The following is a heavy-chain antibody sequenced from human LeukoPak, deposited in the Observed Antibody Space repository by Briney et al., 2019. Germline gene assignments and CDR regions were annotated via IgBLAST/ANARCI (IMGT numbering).Heavy chain of an antibody. CDR2: INNRSSHT. CDR1: GFTFSDYY. J-gene: IGHJ4*02. D-gene: IGHD5-18*01. CDR3: AKGTDTSMMDFDY. Sequence: PGGSLRLSCAASGFTFSDYYMSWVRQAPGKGLEWVAYINNRSSHTNYADPVKGRFTISRDNSKNTLYLQMNSLRAEDTALYYCAKGTDTSMMDFDYWGQGTLVTVSS. V-gene: IGHV3-11*05.